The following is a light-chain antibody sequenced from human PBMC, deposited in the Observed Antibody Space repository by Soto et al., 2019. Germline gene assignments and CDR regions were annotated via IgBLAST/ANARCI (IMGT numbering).Light chain of an antibody. CDR1: SSNIGSNY. CDR2: RNK. J-gene: IGLJ3*02. Sequence: QSVLTQPPSASGTPGPRVTISCSGSSSNIGSNYVYWYQQLPGTAPKLLIYRNKQRPSGFPDPFSGSKSGTSVSLAISGLRSEDEADYYCAAWCASLSVVLFGGGTKLTVL. V-gene: IGLV1-47*02. CDR3: AAWCASLSVVL.